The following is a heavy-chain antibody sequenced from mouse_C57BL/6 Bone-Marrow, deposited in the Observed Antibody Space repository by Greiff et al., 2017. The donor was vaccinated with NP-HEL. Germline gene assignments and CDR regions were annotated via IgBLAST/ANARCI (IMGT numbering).Heavy chain of an antibody. V-gene: IGHV1-55*01. CDR3: ARSDYSSYGYYAMDY. CDR1: GYTFTSYW. D-gene: IGHD2-5*01. CDR2: IYPGSGST. Sequence: VQLQQPGAELVKPGASVKMSCKASGYTFTSYWITWVKQRPGQGLEWIGDIYPGSGSTNYNEKFKSKATLTVDTSSSTAYMQLSSLTSEDSAVYYCARSDYSSYGYYAMDYWGQGTSVTVSS. J-gene: IGHJ4*01.